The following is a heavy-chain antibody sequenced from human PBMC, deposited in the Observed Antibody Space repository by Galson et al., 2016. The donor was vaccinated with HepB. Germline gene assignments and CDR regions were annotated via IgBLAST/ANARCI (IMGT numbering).Heavy chain of an antibody. CDR1: GFSLSDYG. Sequence: SLRLSCAASGFSLSDYGMSWIRQAPGKGLEWVSYSSESEDITKYADSVKGRFTISRDNAKNSLYLNMDSLRVGDTAVYYCARDHPASFGGPDGFHFYGMDVWGQGTTVTVSS. J-gene: IGHJ6*02. V-gene: IGHV3-11*01. CDR3: ARDHPASFGGPDGFHFYGMDV. D-gene: IGHD2-15*01. CDR2: SSESEDIT.